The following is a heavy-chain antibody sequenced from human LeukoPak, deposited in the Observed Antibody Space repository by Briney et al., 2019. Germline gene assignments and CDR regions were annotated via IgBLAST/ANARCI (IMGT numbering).Heavy chain of an antibody. CDR1: GFTFSSYG. J-gene: IGHJ5*02. V-gene: IGHV3-30*02. CDR3: AKDSVSRSIVGATVNWFDP. Sequence: PGGSLRLSCAASGFTFSSYGMHWVRQAPGKGLEWVAFIRYDGSNKYYADSVKGRFTISRDNSKNTLYLQMNSLRAEDTAVYYCAKDSVSRSIVGATVNWFDPWGQGTLVTVSS. D-gene: IGHD1-26*01. CDR2: IRYDGSNK.